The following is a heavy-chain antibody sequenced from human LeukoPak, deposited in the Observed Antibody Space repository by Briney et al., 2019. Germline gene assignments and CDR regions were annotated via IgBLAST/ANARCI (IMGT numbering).Heavy chain of an antibody. Sequence: PGGSLRLSCAASGFTVSSNYMSWVRQAPGKGLEWVSVIYSGGSTYYADSVKGRFTISSDNSKNTLYLQMNSLRAEDTAVYYYARVSGHPDYYDSSGYVGYWGQGTLVTVSS. D-gene: IGHD3-22*01. CDR1: GFTVSSNY. V-gene: IGHV3-53*01. J-gene: IGHJ4*02. CDR2: IYSGGST. CDR3: ARVSGHPDYYDSSGYVGY.